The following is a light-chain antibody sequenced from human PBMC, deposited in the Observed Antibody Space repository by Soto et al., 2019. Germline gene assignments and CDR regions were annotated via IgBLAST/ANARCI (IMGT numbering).Light chain of an antibody. Sequence: IQMNQSLSTLSASVRDRVAITCVASQSISSWLAWYQHKPGKAPKLLIYKASSLESGVPSRYSGSGSGTEFTLTISFLEPEDFAVYYCQPYGRLPPITFCQG. CDR1: QSISSW. J-gene: IGKJ5*01. V-gene: IGKV1-5*03. CDR3: QPYGRLPPIT. CDR2: KAS.